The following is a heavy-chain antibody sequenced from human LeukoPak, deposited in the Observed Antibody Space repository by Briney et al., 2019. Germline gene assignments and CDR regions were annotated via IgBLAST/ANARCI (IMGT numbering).Heavy chain of an antibody. CDR2: IYSGGST. D-gene: IGHD6-6*01. Sequence: PGGSLRLSCAASGFTVSSNYMSWVRQAPGKGLEWVSVIYSGGSTYYADSVKGRFTISRDNSKNTLYLQMNSLRAEDTAVYYCARGTSSSSGIGDYWGQRTLVTVSS. V-gene: IGHV3-66*02. CDR3: ARGTSSSSGIGDY. CDR1: GFTVSSNY. J-gene: IGHJ4*02.